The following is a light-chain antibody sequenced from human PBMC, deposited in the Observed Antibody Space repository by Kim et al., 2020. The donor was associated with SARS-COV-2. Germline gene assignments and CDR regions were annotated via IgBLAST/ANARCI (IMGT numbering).Light chain of an antibody. CDR1: QSISSW. J-gene: IGKJ4*01. V-gene: IGKV1-5*03. CDR3: QQYSRSVT. CDR2: KAS. Sequence: LSTAVGDSVTITCRASQSISSWLAWYQQKPGKAPQVLIYKASLLETGVPSRFSGSGSGTEFTLTISGLQPDDFATYFCQQYSRSVTFGGGTKLEI.